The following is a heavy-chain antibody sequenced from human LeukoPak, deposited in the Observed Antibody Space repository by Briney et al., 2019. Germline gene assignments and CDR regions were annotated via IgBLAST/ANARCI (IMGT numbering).Heavy chain of an antibody. J-gene: IGHJ4*02. Sequence: GGSLRLSCAASGFTLSSYELTWVRQAPGKGLEWVSYIHSSGSITYYADYVKGRFIVSRDNDKNSLYLQMNSLRAEDTAFYYFARPMVFDYGGQGAVVTVS. V-gene: IGHV3-48*03. D-gene: IGHD3-10*01. CDR1: GFTLSSYE. CDR2: IHSSGSIT. CDR3: ARPMVFDY.